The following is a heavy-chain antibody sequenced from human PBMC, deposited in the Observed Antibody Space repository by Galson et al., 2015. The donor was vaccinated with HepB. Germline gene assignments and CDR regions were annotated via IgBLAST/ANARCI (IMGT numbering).Heavy chain of an antibody. Sequence: SLRLSCAASGFTFSDYHMDWVRQAPGKGPEWISYISGSRTYTSYADFVRGRFVISRDNAKNSLYLQMNILRAEDTAVYYCARAVVVAATTTPFDYWGQGTLVTVSS. CDR3: ARAVVVAATTTPFDY. CDR1: GFTFSDYH. V-gene: IGHV3-11*06. D-gene: IGHD2-15*01. CDR2: ISGSRTYT. J-gene: IGHJ4*02.